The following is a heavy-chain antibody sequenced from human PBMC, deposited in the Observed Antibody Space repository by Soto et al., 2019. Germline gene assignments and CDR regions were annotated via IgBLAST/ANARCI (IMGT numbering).Heavy chain of an antibody. Sequence: GASVKVSCKASGYTFTSYYMHWVRQAPGQGLEWMGIINPSGGSTSYAQKFQGRVTMTRDTSTSTDYMELSSLRSEDTAVYYCARRRRDYDFWSGYYYGMDVWGQGTAVTVSS. CDR3: ARRRRDYDFWSGYYYGMDV. CDR2: INPSGGST. CDR1: GYTFTSYY. J-gene: IGHJ6*02. V-gene: IGHV1-46*01. D-gene: IGHD3-3*01.